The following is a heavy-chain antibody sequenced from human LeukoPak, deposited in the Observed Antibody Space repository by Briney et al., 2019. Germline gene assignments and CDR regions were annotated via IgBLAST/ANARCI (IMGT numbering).Heavy chain of an antibody. CDR2: INTDGSST. CDR3: ARGLGYGSGRIGTRIDY. CDR1: GFTFSSYW. Sequence: PGGSLRLSCAASGFTFSSYWMHWVRQAPGKGLVWVSRINTDGSSTNYADSVKGRFTISRDNAKNTLYLQMNSLRAEDTAVYYCARGLGYGSGRIGTRIDYWGQGTLVSVSS. D-gene: IGHD1-1*01. J-gene: IGHJ4*02. V-gene: IGHV3-74*01.